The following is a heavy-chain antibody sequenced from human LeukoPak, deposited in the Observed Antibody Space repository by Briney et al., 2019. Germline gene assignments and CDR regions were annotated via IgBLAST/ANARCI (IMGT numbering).Heavy chain of an antibody. CDR2: IYYSGST. D-gene: IGHD3-9*01. V-gene: IGHV4-39*01. CDR1: GGSISSSSYY. CDR3: ARHFQYYDILTGYYI. J-gene: IGHJ4*02. Sequence: SSETLSLTCTVSGGSISSSSYYWGWIRQPPGKGLEWIGSIYYSGSTYYNPSLKSRVTISVDTSKNQFSLKLSSVTAADTAVYYCARHFQYYDILTGYYIWGQGTLVTVSS.